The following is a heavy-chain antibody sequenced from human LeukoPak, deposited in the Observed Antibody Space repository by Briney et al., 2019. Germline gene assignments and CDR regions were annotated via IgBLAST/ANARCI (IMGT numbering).Heavy chain of an antibody. CDR2: IIPIFGTA. J-gene: IGHJ4*02. V-gene: IGHV1-69*01. Sequence: ALVKVSCKASGGTFSSYAISWVRQAPGQGLEWMGGIIPIFGTANYAQKFQGRVTITADESTSTAYMELSSLRSEDTAVYYCARDAGIVATANWGQGTLVTVSS. CDR3: ARDAGIVATAN. D-gene: IGHD5-12*01. CDR1: GGTFSSYA.